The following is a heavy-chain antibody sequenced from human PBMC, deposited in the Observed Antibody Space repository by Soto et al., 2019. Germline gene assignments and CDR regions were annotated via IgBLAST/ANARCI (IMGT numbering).Heavy chain of an antibody. V-gene: IGHV3-15*01. D-gene: IGHD3-10*01. CDR2: IKRTTDGGTT. Sequence: EVQLVESGGGLVKPGGSLRLSCAASGFTFSNAWMSWVRQAPGKGLEWVGRIKRTTDGGTTDYGAPVKGRFTISRDHSKTTLYLQMNSLKTEDTAVYYCTTYPVTMVRGLISAFDYWGQGTLVTVSS. J-gene: IGHJ4*02. CDR1: GFTFSNAW. CDR3: TTYPVTMVRGLISAFDY.